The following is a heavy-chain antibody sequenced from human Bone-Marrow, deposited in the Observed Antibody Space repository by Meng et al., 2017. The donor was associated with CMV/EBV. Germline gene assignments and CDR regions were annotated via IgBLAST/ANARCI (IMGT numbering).Heavy chain of an antibody. CDR1: GGSVSSGSYY. V-gene: IGHV4-61*01. CDR2: IYYSGST. CDR3: AGGYYPYYGMDV. Sequence: GSLRLSCTVSGGSVSSGSYYWSWIRQPPGKGLEWIGYIYYSGSTNYNPSLKSRVTISVDTSKNQFSLKLSSVTAADTAVYYCAGGYYPYYGMDVWGQGPTVTVYS. D-gene: IGHD3-22*01. J-gene: IGHJ6*02.